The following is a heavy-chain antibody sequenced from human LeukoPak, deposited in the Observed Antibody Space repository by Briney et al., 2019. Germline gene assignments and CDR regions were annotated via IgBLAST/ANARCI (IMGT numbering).Heavy chain of an antibody. CDR3: AKVGDTAMVSAWFDP. J-gene: IGHJ5*02. V-gene: IGHV3-23*01. CDR1: GFTFSSYA. CDR2: ISGSGGST. D-gene: IGHD5-18*01. Sequence: GGSLRLSCAASGFTFSSYAMSWVRQAPGKGLEWVSAISGSGGSTYYADSVKGRFTISRDNSKNTLYLQMNRLRAEDTAVYYCAKVGDTAMVSAWFDPWGQGTLVTVSS.